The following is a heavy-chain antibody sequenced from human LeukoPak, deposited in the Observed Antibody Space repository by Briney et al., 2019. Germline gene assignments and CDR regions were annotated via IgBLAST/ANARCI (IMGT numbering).Heavy chain of an antibody. CDR2: TSYDGSKK. J-gene: IGHJ4*02. CDR1: GFTFSLYA. V-gene: IGHV3-30-3*01. CDR3: ARSSQRDYFDY. Sequence: PGRSLRLSCTGSGFTFSLYAMHWVRQAPGKGLEWVAFTSYDGSKKYYADSVKGRFTISRDNSENTLFLHINGLRADDTAMYYCARSSQRDYFDYWGQGTLVTVSS.